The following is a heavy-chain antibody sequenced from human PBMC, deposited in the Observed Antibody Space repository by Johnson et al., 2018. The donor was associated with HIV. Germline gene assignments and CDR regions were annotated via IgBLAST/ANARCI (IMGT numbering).Heavy chain of an antibody. CDR2: ISYDGRTK. CDR1: GFTFSSYD. CDR3: ARASGYYLSDAFDI. D-gene: IGHD3-22*01. V-gene: IGHV3-30*14. J-gene: IGHJ3*02. Sequence: QVQLVESGGGLVQPGGSLRLSCAASGFTFSSYDVHWVRQATGKGLEWVAVISYDGRTKYYADSVNGRFTISRENAKNSLYLQTNSLSAGETAVYYCARASGYYLSDAFDIWCQGTMVTVSS.